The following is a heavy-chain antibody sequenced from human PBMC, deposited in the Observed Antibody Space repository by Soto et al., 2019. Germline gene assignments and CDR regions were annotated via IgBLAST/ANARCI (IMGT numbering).Heavy chain of an antibody. CDR2: INHSGST. CDR1: GGSISSYY. CDR3: ARGLLRYCDGDCSRAFAV. J-gene: IGHJ3*01. Sequence: PSETLSLTCTVSGGSISSYYWSWIRQPPGKGLEWIGEINHSGSTNYNPSLKSRVTISVDTSKKQFSLKLSSVTAADTVVYYCARGLLRYCDGDCSRAFAVWGQGTMVTVSS. D-gene: IGHD2-21*02. V-gene: IGHV4-34*01.